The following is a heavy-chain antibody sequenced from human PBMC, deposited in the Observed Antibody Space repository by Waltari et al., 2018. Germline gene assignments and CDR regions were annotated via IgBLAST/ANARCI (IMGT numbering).Heavy chain of an antibody. CDR3: LRDSSGSHFDY. D-gene: IGHD3-22*01. Sequence: LVQSGAEVKKPGASVKVSCKASGYTFTGYAILWVRQAPGQGLEWVGRINPKNGDTHYAQNFPGRVALTTDTSTNTAFMELQRLRSDDTAVYYCLRDSSGSHFDYWGQGTLVTVSS. CDR2: INPKNGDT. CDR1: GYTFTGYA. J-gene: IGHJ4*02. V-gene: IGHV1-2*06.